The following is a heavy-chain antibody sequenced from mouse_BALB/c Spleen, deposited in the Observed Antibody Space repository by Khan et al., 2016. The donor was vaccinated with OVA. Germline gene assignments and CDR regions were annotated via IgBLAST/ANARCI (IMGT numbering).Heavy chain of an antibody. CDR3: ARSYHYDGGGITY. J-gene: IGHJ3*01. CDR1: GLSLSNYG. CDR2: IWTGGIT. Sequence: VQLKQSGPGLVAPSQSLSITCPVSGLSLSNYGIHWVRQPPGKGLEWLGVIWTGGITNYHSALMSRLSLSKANSNSPVYLKMNRLHNDATAIYYCARSYHYDGGGITYWGQGTLVTVYA. D-gene: IGHD1-2*01. V-gene: IGHV2-9*02.